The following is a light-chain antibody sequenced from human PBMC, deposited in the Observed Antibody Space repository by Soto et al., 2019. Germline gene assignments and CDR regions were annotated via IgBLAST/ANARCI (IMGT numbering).Light chain of an antibody. CDR3: SSYTRSSTRV. Sequence: QSALTQPASVSGSPGQSITISCTGTSSDVGGYNYVSWYQQNPGKAPKLMIYEVSNRPSGVSNRFSGSKSVNTASLTISGLQAEDEADYYCSSYTRSSTRVFGGGTKLTVL. CDR2: EVS. CDR1: SSDVGGYNY. J-gene: IGLJ3*02. V-gene: IGLV2-14*01.